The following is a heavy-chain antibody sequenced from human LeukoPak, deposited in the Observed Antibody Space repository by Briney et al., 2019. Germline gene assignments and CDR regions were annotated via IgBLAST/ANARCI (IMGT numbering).Heavy chain of an antibody. CDR3: AGIGSGWYGGFDY. V-gene: IGHV4-4*02. CDR1: GGSISSSNW. Sequence: PSGTLSLTCAVSGGSISSSNWWSWIRQPPGKGLEWIGYIYYSGSTNYNPSLKSRVTISVDTSKNQFSLKLSSVTAADTAVYYCAGIGSGWYGGFDYWGQGTPVTVSP. J-gene: IGHJ4*02. D-gene: IGHD6-19*01. CDR2: IYYSGST.